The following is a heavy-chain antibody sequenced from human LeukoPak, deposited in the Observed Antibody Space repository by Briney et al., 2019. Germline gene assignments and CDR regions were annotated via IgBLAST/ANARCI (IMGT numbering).Heavy chain of an antibody. V-gene: IGHV3-48*03. CDR1: GFTFSSYE. J-gene: IGHJ4*02. D-gene: IGHD1-26*01. Sequence: GGSLRLSCAASGFTFSSYEMNWVRQAPGKGLEWVSYISSSGSTIYYADSAKGRFTISRDNSKNTLYLQMNSLGAEDTALYFCAQWSRYFDYWGQGTLVTVSS. CDR3: AQWSRYFDY. CDR2: ISSSGSTI.